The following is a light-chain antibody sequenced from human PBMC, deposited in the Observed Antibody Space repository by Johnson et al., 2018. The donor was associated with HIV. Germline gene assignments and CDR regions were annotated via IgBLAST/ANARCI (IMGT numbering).Light chain of an antibody. Sequence: QSVLTQPPSVSAPPGQRVTISCYGSSSNIGNIYVSWYQLHPGTAPKLLIYDNTKRPSGIPDRFSGSKSGTYATLGITGLQTGDEAAYYCGRWDDSLSTYVFGTGTKVTVL. CDR3: GRWDDSLSTYV. CDR2: DNT. CDR1: SSNIGNIY. V-gene: IGLV1-51*01. J-gene: IGLJ1*01.